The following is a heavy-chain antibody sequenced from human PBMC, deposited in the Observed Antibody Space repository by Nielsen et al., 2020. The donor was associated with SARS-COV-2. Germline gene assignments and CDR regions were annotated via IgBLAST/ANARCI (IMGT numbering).Heavy chain of an antibody. D-gene: IGHD3-10*01. J-gene: IGHJ4*02. CDR3: ARGRGYYGSGSPSYYFDY. CDR2: IYYSGST. V-gene: IGHV4-59*12. CDR1: GGSISSYY. Sequence: SETLSLTCTVSGGSISSYYWSWIRQPPGKGLEWIGYIYYSGSTNYNPSLKSRVTISVDTSKNQFSLKLSSVTAADTAVYYCARGRGYYGSGSPSYYFDYWGQGTLVTVSS.